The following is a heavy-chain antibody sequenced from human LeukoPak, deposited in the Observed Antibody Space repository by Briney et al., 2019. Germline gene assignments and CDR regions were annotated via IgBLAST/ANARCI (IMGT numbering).Heavy chain of an antibody. CDR1: GGSFSGYY. CDR2: INHSGST. J-gene: IGHJ5*02. D-gene: IGHD5-24*01. Sequence: SETLSLTCAVYGGSFSGYYWSWIRQPPGKGLEWIGEINHSGSTNYNPSLKSRVTISVDTSKNQFSLKLSSVTAADTAVYYCARGEGWLPSSWGQGTLVTVSS. CDR3: ARGEGWLPSS. V-gene: IGHV4-34*01.